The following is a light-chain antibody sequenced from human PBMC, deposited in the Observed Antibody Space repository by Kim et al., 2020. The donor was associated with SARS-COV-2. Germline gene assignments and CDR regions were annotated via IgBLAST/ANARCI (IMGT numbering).Light chain of an antibody. CDR3: QEYDRPPYT. CDR1: QSIAPNH. V-gene: IGKV3-20*01. J-gene: IGKJ2*01. CDR2: GTS. Sequence: LSPGERATLSCSASQSIAPNHLAWFQQKPGQAPRLLIYGTSSRATGIPDRFSASESGTDFTLTISRLEPEDVAVYFCQEYDRPPYTFGQGTKLEIK.